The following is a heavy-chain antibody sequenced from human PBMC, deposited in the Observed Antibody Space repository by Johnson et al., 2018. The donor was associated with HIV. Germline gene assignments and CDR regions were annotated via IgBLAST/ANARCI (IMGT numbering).Heavy chain of an antibody. J-gene: IGHJ3*02. CDR1: GFTFSSYA. V-gene: IGHV3-23*04. D-gene: IGHD3-3*01. Sequence: MLLVESGGGLVQPGGSLRLSCAASGFTFSSYAMHWVRQAPGKGLEWVSAISGSGHSTYYADSVKGRFTISRDNSKNTLYLQMNSLRAEDTAVYYCAVLALPMYWYDAFDIWGQGTMVTVSS. CDR3: AVLALPMYWYDAFDI. CDR2: ISGSGHST.